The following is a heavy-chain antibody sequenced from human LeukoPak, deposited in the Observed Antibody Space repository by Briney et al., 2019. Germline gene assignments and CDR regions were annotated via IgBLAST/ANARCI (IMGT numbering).Heavy chain of an antibody. CDR1: GGSISSYY. V-gene: IGHV4-59*08. CDR3: ATSDILTGYYTFDY. CDR2: IYYSGST. D-gene: IGHD3-9*01. Sequence: PSETLSLTCTVSGGSISSYYWSWIRQPPGKGLEWIGYIYYSGSTNYNPPLKSRVTISVDTSKNQFSLKLSSVTAADTAVYYCATSDILTGYYTFDYWGQGTLVTVSS. J-gene: IGHJ4*02.